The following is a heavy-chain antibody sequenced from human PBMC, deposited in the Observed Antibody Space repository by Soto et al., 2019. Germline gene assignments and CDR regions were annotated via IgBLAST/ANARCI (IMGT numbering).Heavy chain of an antibody. J-gene: IGHJ5*02. CDR3: ARKSSSSSWFDP. CDR2: ISTYNGNT. CDR1: GYTFHTYG. V-gene: IGHV1-18*01. Sequence: ASVKVSCKASGYTFHTYGITWVRQAPGQGLEWMGLISTYNGNTEYVQKFQDRVTMTTEPSTRTAYMELRSLRSDDTAVYYCARKSSSSSWFDPGGQGTLVTVSS. D-gene: IGHD6-6*01.